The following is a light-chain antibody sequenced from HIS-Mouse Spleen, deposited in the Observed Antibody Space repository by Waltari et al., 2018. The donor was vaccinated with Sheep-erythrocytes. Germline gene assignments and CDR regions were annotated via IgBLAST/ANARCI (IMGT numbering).Light chain of an antibody. V-gene: IGLV3-25*03. J-gene: IGLJ2*01. CDR3: QSADSSGTYPV. Sequence: SYELTQPPSVSVSPGQTARITCSGDALPKQYAYWYQQKPGQAPVLVIYKDSGGHTGIPERFSGSRSGTTVTLTISGVQAEDEADYCCQSADSSGTYPVFGGGTKLTVL. CDR2: KDS. CDR1: ALPKQY.